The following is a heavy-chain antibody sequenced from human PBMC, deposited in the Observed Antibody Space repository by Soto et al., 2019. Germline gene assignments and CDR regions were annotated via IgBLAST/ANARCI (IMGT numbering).Heavy chain of an antibody. Sequence: SETLSLTCTVSGGSISSGGYYWSWIRQHPGKGLEWIGYIYYSGSTYYNPSLKSRVTISVDTSKNQFSLKLSSVTAADTAVYYCARVRGWLRPETNYYYYGMDVWGQGTTVTVSS. CDR3: ARVRGWLRPETNYYYYGMDV. D-gene: IGHD5-12*01. V-gene: IGHV4-31*03. CDR1: GGSISSGGYY. J-gene: IGHJ6*02. CDR2: IYYSGST.